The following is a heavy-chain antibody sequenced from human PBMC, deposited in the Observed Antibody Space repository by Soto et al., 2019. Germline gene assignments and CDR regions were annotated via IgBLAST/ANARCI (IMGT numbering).Heavy chain of an antibody. Sequence: GGSLRLPCAASGFTFSSYAMSWVRQAPGKGLEWVSAISGSGGSTYYADSVKGRFTISRDNSKNTLYLQMNSLRAEDTAVYYCAKDKIDGAAADYYFDYWGQGTLVTVSS. V-gene: IGHV3-23*01. CDR1: GFTFSSYA. J-gene: IGHJ4*02. D-gene: IGHD6-13*01. CDR2: ISGSGGST. CDR3: AKDKIDGAAADYYFDY.